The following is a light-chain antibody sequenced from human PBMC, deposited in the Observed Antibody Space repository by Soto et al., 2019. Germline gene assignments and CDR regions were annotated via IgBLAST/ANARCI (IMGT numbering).Light chain of an antibody. CDR1: LGISNY. J-gene: IGKJ1*01. V-gene: IGKV1-27*01. Sequence: DIQMTQSPSSLSASVGDRVTITCRASLGISNYLAWYQQKPGKVPKLLIYAASTLQSGVPSRFSGSGSGTDFTLTISTLQPEDVATYYCQKYNSAPWTFGQGTKVDIK. CDR3: QKYNSAPWT. CDR2: AAS.